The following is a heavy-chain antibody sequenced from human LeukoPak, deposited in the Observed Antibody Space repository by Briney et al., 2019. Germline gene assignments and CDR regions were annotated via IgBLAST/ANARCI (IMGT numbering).Heavy chain of an antibody. CDR3: ARDGDSSGWHVVDY. J-gene: IGHJ4*02. D-gene: IGHD6-19*01. CDR1: GYTFTSFY. V-gene: IGHV1-46*01. Sequence: ASVKVSCKASGYTFTSFYMHWVRQAPGQGLEWMGKINPSADTTSYAQKFQGRVTMTRDTFTSTSTVYMELSSLRSEDTAVYYCARDGDSSGWHVVDYWGQGTLVTVSS. CDR2: INPSADTT.